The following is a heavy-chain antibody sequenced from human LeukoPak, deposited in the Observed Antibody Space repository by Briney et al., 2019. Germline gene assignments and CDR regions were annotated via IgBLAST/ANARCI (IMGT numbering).Heavy chain of an antibody. Sequence: ASVKVSCKASGYTFTVYYMHWVRQAPGQGLEWMGWINPNSGGTNYAQKFQGRVTMTRDTSISTAYMELSRLRSDDTAVYYCARAYGGSLQLSPNRYDYWGQGTLVTVSS. CDR1: GYTFTVYY. D-gene: IGHD5-18*01. CDR3: ARAYGGSLQLSPNRYDY. CDR2: INPNSGGT. V-gene: IGHV1-2*02. J-gene: IGHJ4*02.